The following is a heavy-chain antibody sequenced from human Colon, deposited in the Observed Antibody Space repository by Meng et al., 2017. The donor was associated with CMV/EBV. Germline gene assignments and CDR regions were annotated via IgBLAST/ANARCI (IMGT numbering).Heavy chain of an antibody. CDR3: AKMSGGGSQSLYYYFYGMDV. Sequence: GGSLRLSCAASGFTFRNYAMSWVRQAPGKGLQWVSGISGSGGTTYYADSVRGRFTISRDNSKNTVYLQMNSLRGEDTAVYYCAKMSGGGSQSLYYYFYGMDVWGQGTTVTVSS. D-gene: IGHD3-16*01. CDR1: GFTFRNYA. CDR2: ISGSGGTT. V-gene: IGHV3-23*01. J-gene: IGHJ6*02.